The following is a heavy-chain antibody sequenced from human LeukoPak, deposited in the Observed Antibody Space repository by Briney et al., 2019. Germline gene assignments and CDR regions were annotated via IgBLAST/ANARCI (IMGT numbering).Heavy chain of an antibody. CDR3: AKGPCSTSCRNFDY. CDR1: GFNFTTHA. CDR2: IRGSSSNS. J-gene: IGHJ4*02. V-gene: IGHV3-23*01. Sequence: GGSLRLSCAVSGFNFTTHAMTWVRQAPGKGLEWVSTIRGSSSNSYYSDSMQGRLTISKDLSNNTLYLQMDSLRADDTAVYYCAKGPCSTSCRNFDYWGQGTLVTVSS. D-gene: IGHD2-2*01.